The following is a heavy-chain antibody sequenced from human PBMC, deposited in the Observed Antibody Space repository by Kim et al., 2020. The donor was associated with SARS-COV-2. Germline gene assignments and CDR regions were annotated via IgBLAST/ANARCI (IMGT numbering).Heavy chain of an antibody. D-gene: IGHD3-22*01. CDR3: AKDHSTMIGEGSSDY. CDR1: GFTFSSYG. Sequence: GGSLRLSCAASGFTFSSYGMHWVRQAPGKGLEWVAVISYDGSNKYYADSVKGRFTISRDNSKNTLYLQMNSLRAEDTAVYYCAKDHSTMIGEGSSDYWGQGTLVTVSS. CDR2: ISYDGSNK. V-gene: IGHV3-30*18. J-gene: IGHJ4*02.